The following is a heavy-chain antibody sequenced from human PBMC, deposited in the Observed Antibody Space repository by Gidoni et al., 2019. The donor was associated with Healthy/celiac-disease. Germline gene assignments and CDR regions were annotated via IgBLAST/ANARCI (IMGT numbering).Heavy chain of an antibody. CDR3: ARGGGYYDSSGYYHGGWFDP. CDR1: VYTFTSYD. J-gene: IGHJ5*02. CDR2: MNPNSGNT. V-gene: IGHV1-8*01. Sequence: QVQLVQSGAEVKKPGPSVKVSCKASVYTFTSYDITWMREATGQGLECMGWMNPNSGNTGYAQKFQGRVTMTRNTSISTAYMGLSSLRSEDTAVYYCARGGGYYDSSGYYHGGWFDPWGQGTLVTVSS. D-gene: IGHD3-22*01.